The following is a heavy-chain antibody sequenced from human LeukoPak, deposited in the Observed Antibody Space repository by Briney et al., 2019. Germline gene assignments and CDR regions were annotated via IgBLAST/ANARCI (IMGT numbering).Heavy chain of an antibody. CDR1: GFIFSSFW. J-gene: IGHJ5*02. CDR2: INSDGRTT. V-gene: IGHV3-74*01. Sequence: PGGSLRLSCAASGFIFSSFWMHWVRQVPGKGLVWVSHINSDGRTTDYADSVRGRFTISRDNAKNTLYLQMNRLTVEDTAMYYCARGQGAWGQGTLVTVSS. CDR3: ARGQGA.